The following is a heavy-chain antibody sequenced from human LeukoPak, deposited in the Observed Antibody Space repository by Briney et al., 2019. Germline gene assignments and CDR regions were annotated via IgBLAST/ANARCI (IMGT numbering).Heavy chain of an antibody. CDR1: GGFISSYY. Sequence: SETLSLTCTVSGGFISSYYWSWIRQPTGRGGDWIGYIYYSRTTKYTPSLKSRVTISADTSKNQFSLKLNSVTSADTAVYYCVRRQWELQYFDLWGRGTLVAVSS. V-gene: IGHV4-59*01. D-gene: IGHD1-26*01. CDR3: VRRQWELQYFDL. J-gene: IGHJ2*01. CDR2: IYYSRTT.